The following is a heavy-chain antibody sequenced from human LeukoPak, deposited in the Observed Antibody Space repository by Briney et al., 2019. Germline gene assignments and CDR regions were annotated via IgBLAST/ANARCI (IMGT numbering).Heavy chain of an antibody. Sequence: SETLSLTCTVSDYSISSGYYWGWIRQPAGKGLEWIGRIYTSGSTNYNPSLKSRVTMSVDTSKNQFSLKLSSVTAADTAVYYCARDRYYYDSSGYDPYFDYWGQGTLVTVSS. V-gene: IGHV4-4*07. J-gene: IGHJ4*02. D-gene: IGHD3-22*01. CDR2: IYTSGST. CDR3: ARDRYYYDSSGYDPYFDY. CDR1: DYSISSGYY.